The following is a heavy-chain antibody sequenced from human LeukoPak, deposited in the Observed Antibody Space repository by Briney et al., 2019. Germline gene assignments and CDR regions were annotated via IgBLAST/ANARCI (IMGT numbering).Heavy chain of an antibody. D-gene: IGHD6-13*01. J-gene: IGHJ6*02. CDR3: ARGLSSPYYYGMDV. V-gene: IGHV1-2*02. CDR1: GYTFTGYY. CDR2: INPNSGGT. Sequence: GASVKVSCKASGYTFTGYYMHWVRQAPGQGLEWMGWINPNSGGTNYAQKFQGRVTMTRDTSISTAYMELSRLRSDDTAVYCCARGLSSPYYYGMDVWGQGTTVTVSS.